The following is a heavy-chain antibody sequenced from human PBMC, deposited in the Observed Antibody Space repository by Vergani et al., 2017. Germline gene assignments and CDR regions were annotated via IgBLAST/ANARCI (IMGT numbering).Heavy chain of an antibody. V-gene: IGHV3-7*01. CDR1: GFNFKKYW. CDR2: IKESGNEK. D-gene: IGHD2-2*01. Sequence: EEAVVESGGGLVQPGGSLRLSCVGSGFNFKKYWMNWVRQAPGKGLEWVANIKESGNEKSYVDSVKGRFVISRDNSQNSLYLQMNSLRAEDTAVYYCAKTLLTFSRASGDHYYYYGMDVWSQGTTVTVSS. J-gene: IGHJ6*02. CDR3: AKTLLTFSRASGDHYYYYGMDV.